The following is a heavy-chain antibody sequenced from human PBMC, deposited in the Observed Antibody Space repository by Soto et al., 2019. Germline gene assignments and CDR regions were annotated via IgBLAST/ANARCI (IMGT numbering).Heavy chain of an antibody. Sequence: QVQLQESGPGLVKPSQTLSLTCTVSGGYISSGGYYWSWIRQHPGKGLEWIGYIYYSGSTYYNPSLKSRVTISLDTSKNQFSLKLSSVTAADTAVYCCARDRRGYYDSGTGFDYWGQGTLVTVSS. CDR2: IYYSGST. V-gene: IGHV4-31*03. D-gene: IGHD3-22*01. CDR1: GGYISSGGYY. J-gene: IGHJ4*02. CDR3: ARDRRGYYDSGTGFDY.